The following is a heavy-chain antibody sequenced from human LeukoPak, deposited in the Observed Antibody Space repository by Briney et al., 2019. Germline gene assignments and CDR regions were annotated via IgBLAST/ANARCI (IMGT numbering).Heavy chain of an antibody. V-gene: IGHV1-69*13. D-gene: IGHD3-22*01. CDR3: ARKYYYDSSGWTRAFDI. J-gene: IGHJ3*02. CDR1: GGTFSSYA. Sequence: GASVNVSCKASGGTFSSYAISWVRQAPGQGLEWMGGIIPIFGTANYAQKFQGRVTITADESTSTAYMELSSLRSEDTAVYYCARKYYYDSSGWTRAFDIWGQGTMVTVSS. CDR2: IIPIFGTA.